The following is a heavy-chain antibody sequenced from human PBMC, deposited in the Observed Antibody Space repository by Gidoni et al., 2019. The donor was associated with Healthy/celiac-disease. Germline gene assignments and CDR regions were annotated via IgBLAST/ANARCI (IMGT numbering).Heavy chain of an antibody. CDR2: ISGSGGST. D-gene: IGHD1-26*01. CDR3: AKDIAWELRSADY. CDR1: GFTFNNYA. V-gene: IGHV3-23*01. J-gene: IGHJ4*02. Sequence: EVQLLESGGGLVQPGGSLRLSCAAPGFTFNNYAMSWVRQAPGKGLEWVSAISGSGGSTYYADSVKGRFTISRDNSKNTLYLQMNSLRAEDTAVYYCAKDIAWELRSADYWGQGTLVTVSS.